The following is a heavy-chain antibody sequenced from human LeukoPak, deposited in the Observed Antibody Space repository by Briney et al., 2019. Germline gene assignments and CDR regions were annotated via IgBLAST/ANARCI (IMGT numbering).Heavy chain of an antibody. CDR3: ARDSESIAGIRRPPLKDCFDP. Sequence: ASVKVSCKASGYTFTSYGISWVRQAPGQGLEWMGWISAFDYNTMYAQNFQGRVTMTTDTSTSTAYMELKSLRSDDTAVYYCARDSESIAGIRRPPLKDCFDPWGQGTLVTVSS. CDR1: GYTFTSYG. J-gene: IGHJ5*02. CDR2: ISAFDYNT. V-gene: IGHV1-18*01. D-gene: IGHD6-13*01.